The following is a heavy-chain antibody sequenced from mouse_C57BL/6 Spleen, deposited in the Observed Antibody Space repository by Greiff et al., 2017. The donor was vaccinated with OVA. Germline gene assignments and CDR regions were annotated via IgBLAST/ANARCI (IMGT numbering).Heavy chain of an antibody. Sequence: VQLQQSGPELVKPGASVKISCKASGYAFSSSWMNWVKQRPGKGLEWIGRIYPGDGDTNYNGKFKGKATLTADKSSSTAYMQLSSLTSEDSAVYFGARENWDEGAWFAYWGQGTLVTVSA. V-gene: IGHV1-82*01. J-gene: IGHJ3*01. CDR2: IYPGDGDT. D-gene: IGHD4-1*01. CDR3: ARENWDEGAWFAY. CDR1: GYAFSSSW.